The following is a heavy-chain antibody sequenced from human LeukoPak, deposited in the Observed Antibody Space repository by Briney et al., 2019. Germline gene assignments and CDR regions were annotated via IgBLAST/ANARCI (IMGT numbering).Heavy chain of an antibody. J-gene: IGHJ5*02. Sequence: GGSLRLSCAASGFTFSRHSMNWVRQAPGKGLEWVSYISSSSSTIYYADSVKGRFTISRDNAKNSLYLQMNSLRAEDTAVYYCARDRPYYYGSGSQPWGQGTLVTVSS. D-gene: IGHD3-10*01. CDR1: GFTFSRHS. CDR3: ARDRPYYYGSGSQP. V-gene: IGHV3-48*04. CDR2: ISSSSSTI.